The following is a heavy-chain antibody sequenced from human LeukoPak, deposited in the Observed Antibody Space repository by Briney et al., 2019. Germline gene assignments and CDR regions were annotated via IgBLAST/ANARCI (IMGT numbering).Heavy chain of an antibody. V-gene: IGHV3-7*01. CDR3: ARDCLGSQFWSGYYLGPDNYFDY. Sequence: GGSLRLSCVASGLTFNRYWMSWLRQVPGKGLEWVANIKQDGAETHYVDSVKGRFTISRDNAKSSLYLQMNSLRAEDTAVYYCARDCLGSQFWSGYYLGPDNYFDYWGQGSLVTVSS. D-gene: IGHD3-3*01. J-gene: IGHJ4*02. CDR1: GLTFNRYW. CDR2: IKQDGAET.